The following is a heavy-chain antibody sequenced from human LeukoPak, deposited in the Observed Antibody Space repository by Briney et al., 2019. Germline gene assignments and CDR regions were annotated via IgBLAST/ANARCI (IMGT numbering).Heavy chain of an antibody. D-gene: IGHD4-23*01. CDR1: GATFSSYT. J-gene: IGHJ3*02. Sequence: SVKLSCTASGATFSSYTISWVRQAPGQGLEWMGGILPILGIANYAQKFQGRVTITADKSTSTAYMELSSLRSEDTAVYYCARGYGGNSVPPNDAFDIWGQGTMVTVSS. V-gene: IGHV1-69*10. CDR2: ILPILGIA. CDR3: ARGYGGNSVPPNDAFDI.